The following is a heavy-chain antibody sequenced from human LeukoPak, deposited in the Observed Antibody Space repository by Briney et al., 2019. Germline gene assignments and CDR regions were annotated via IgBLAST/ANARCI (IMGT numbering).Heavy chain of an antibody. Sequence: PGGSLRLSCAASGFTFSNHGMNWVRQAPGKGLEWVSGISHSGDTTYYADSVKGRFTISRDNSKNTLYLHMNSLRAEDTALYYCAKDHAVLLVYAIEGFGYWGQGTLVTVSS. CDR2: ISHSGDTT. D-gene: IGHD2-8*01. CDR3: AKDHAVLLVYAIEGFGY. V-gene: IGHV3-23*01. CDR1: GFTFSNHG. J-gene: IGHJ4*02.